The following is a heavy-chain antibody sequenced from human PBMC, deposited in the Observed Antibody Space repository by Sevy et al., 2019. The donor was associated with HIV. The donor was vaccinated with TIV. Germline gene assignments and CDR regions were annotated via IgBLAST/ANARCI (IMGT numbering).Heavy chain of an antibody. CDR3: ARDVPYDSSGYYYPLFDY. CDR2: INWNGGST. Sequence: GGSLRLSCAASGFTFDDYGMSWVRQAPGKGLEWVSGINWNGGSTGYADSVKGRFTISRDNAKNSLYLQMNSPRAEDTALYYCARDVPYDSSGYYYPLFDYWGQGTLVTVSS. V-gene: IGHV3-20*04. CDR1: GFTFDDYG. D-gene: IGHD3-22*01. J-gene: IGHJ4*02.